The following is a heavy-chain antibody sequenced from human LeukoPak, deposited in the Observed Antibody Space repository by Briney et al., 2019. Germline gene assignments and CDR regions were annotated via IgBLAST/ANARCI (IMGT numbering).Heavy chain of an antibody. V-gene: IGHV1-46*01. CDR3: ARGSIVGAKTLGFGAFDI. CDR2: INPSGGSR. Sequence: ASVKVSCKASGYTFTSYYMHWVRQAHGQGLEWMGVINPSGGSRSYAQKFQGRVTMTRDTSTSTVYMELSSLRSEDTAVYYCARGSIVGAKTLGFGAFDIWGQGTMVTVSS. J-gene: IGHJ3*02. CDR1: GYTFTSYY. D-gene: IGHD1-26*01.